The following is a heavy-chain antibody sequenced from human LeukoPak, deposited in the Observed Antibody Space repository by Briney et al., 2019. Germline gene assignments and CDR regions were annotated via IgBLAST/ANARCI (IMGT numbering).Heavy chain of an antibody. V-gene: IGHV3-64*01. Sequence: GGSLRLSCAASGCTFSSYAMHWVRQAPGKGLEYVSAISSNGGSTYYANSVKGRFTISRDNSKNTLYLQMRSLRAEDMAVYYCARSIAAAPIDYWGQGTLVTVSS. D-gene: IGHD6-25*01. CDR3: ARSIAAAPIDY. CDR2: ISSNGGST. J-gene: IGHJ4*02. CDR1: GCTFSSYA.